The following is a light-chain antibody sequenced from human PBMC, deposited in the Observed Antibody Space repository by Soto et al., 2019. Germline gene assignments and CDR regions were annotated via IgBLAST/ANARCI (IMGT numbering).Light chain of an antibody. Sequence: SVLTQPPSVSGAPGQRVTISCTGSSSIIGAGYDVHWYQQRPGTAPKLLIFGNNNRPSGVPDRFSGSKSGTSASLAITGLQAEDEGDYYCQCYDSTLSARYVFGTGTKLTVL. CDR3: QCYDSTLSARYV. CDR1: SSIIGAGYD. CDR2: GNN. V-gene: IGLV1-40*01. J-gene: IGLJ1*01.